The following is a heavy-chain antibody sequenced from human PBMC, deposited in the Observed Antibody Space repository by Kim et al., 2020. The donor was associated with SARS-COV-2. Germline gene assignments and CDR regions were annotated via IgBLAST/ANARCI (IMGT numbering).Heavy chain of an antibody. D-gene: IGHD6-13*01. CDR1: GFTFSSYA. V-gene: IGHV3-23*01. CDR3: AKNIAAAGGLAEYFQH. Sequence: GGSLRLSCAASGFTFSSYAMSWVRQAPGKGLEWVSAISGSGGSTYYAGSVKGRFTISRDNSKNTLYLQMNSLRAEDTAVYYCAKNIAAAGGLAEYFQHWGQGTLVTVSS. CDR2: ISGSGGST. J-gene: IGHJ1*01.